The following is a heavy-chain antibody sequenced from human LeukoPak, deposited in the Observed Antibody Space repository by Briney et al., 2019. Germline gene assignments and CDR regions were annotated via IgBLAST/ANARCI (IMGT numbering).Heavy chain of an antibody. Sequence: GASVKVSCKASGYTFIGYYMHWVRQAPGQGLEWMGWISAYNGNTNYAQKLQGRVTMTTDTSTSTAYMELRSLRSDDTAVYYCARGATIDLIHWGQGTLVTVSS. CDR1: GYTFIGYY. D-gene: IGHD5-12*01. V-gene: IGHV1-18*04. CDR2: ISAYNGNT. J-gene: IGHJ4*02. CDR3: ARGATIDLIH.